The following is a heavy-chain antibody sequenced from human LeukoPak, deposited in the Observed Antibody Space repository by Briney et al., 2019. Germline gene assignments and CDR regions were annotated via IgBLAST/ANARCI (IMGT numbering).Heavy chain of an antibody. CDR2: INPNSGGT. D-gene: IGHD4-17*01. CDR3: ARSFSSYGDYGHY. Sequence: ASVKVSCKASGYTFTCYYIHWVRHAPGQGLEWRGWINPNSGGTNYAQKFQGRVTMTRDTAISTAYLELSRLRSDDTAVYYCARSFSSYGDYGHYWGQGTLVTVSS. J-gene: IGHJ4*02. CDR1: GYTFTCYY. V-gene: IGHV1-2*02.